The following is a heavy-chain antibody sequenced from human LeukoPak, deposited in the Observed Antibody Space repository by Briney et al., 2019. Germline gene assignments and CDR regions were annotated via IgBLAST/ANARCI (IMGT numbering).Heavy chain of an antibody. D-gene: IGHD4-17*01. CDR1: GFTFSSYA. V-gene: IGHV3-23*01. CDR3: IVFGDSNH. J-gene: IGHJ5*02. Sequence: GGSLRLSCAASGFTFSSYAMSWVRQAPGKGLEWVSGISISGGKTYYADSVKGRFTISRDNSKNTLYLQMNGLRAEDTAVYYCIVFGDSNHWGQGTLVTVSS. CDR2: ISISGGKT.